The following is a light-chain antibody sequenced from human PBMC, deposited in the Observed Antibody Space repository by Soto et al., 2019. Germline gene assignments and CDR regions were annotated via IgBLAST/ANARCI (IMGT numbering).Light chain of an antibody. Sequence: QSALTQPASVSGSAGQSITISCTGTSSGVGGYNYVSWYQQHPGKAPKLMIYEVSNRPSGVSNRFSGSKSGNTASLTISGLQAEDEADYYCSSYTSSSPYVFGTGTKVTVL. CDR1: SSGVGGYNY. V-gene: IGLV2-14*01. J-gene: IGLJ1*01. CDR2: EVS. CDR3: SSYTSSSPYV.